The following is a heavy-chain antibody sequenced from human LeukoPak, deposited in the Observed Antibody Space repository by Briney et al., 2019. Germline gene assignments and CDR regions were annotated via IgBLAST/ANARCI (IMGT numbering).Heavy chain of an antibody. CDR2: IYYGGST. J-gene: IGHJ4*02. V-gene: IGHV4-59*01. CDR3: ARVVGGDFMFDY. Sequence: SETLSLTCTVSGGSISSYYWSWIRQPPGKGLEWIAYIYYGGSTNYNPSLKSRVTIPVDTSKNQFSLKLSSVTAADTAVYYCARVVGGDFMFDYWGQGTLVTVSS. CDR1: GGSISSYY. D-gene: IGHD2-21*02.